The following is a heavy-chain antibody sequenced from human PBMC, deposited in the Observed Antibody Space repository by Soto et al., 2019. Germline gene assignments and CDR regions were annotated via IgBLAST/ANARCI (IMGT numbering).Heavy chain of an antibody. CDR1: GFTFSSYG. Sequence: GGSLRLSCAASGFTFSSYGMHWVRQAPGKGLEWVAVIWYDGSNKYYADSVKGRFTISRDNSKNTLYLQMNSLRAEDTAVYYCARVSSGSYLDYWGQGTLVTVSS. D-gene: IGHD1-26*01. CDR2: IWYDGSNK. CDR3: ARVSSGSYLDY. V-gene: IGHV3-33*01. J-gene: IGHJ4*02.